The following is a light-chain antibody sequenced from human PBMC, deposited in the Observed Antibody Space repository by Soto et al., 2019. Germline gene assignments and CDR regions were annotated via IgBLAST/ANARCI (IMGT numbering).Light chain of an antibody. J-gene: IGLJ3*02. CDR3: SSSTHSNTVV. Sequence: QSALTQPASVSGSPGQSVILSCSGTSGDIGAYDHVAWFQQHPGEVPKLLLRDVTNRPSGVSGRFSGSKSGNTAYLTISGLRPEDEADYYCSSSTHSNTVVFGGGTQPTVL. V-gene: IGLV2-14*03. CDR2: DVT. CDR1: SGDIGAYDH.